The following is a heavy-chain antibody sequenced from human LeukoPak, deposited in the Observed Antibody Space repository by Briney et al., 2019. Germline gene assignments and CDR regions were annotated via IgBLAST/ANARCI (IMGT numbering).Heavy chain of an antibody. J-gene: IGHJ5*02. CDR2: ISAYNGNT. D-gene: IGHD6-19*01. CDR3: ARNSGWFELNWFDP. Sequence: GASVKVSCKGSGYTFTNYGISWVRQAPGQGLEWMGWISAYNGNTNYAQKLQGRVTMTTDTSTSTAYMELRSLRSDDTAVYYCARNSGWFELNWFDPWGQGTLVTVSS. V-gene: IGHV1-18*01. CDR1: GYTFTNYG.